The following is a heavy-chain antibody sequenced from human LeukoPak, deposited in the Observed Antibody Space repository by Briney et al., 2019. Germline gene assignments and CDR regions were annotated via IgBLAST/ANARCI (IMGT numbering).Heavy chain of an antibody. CDR3: ARDYLSFYDSSGYIL. CDR2: INIISSEI. CDR1: GFTFSSYS. V-gene: IGHV3-48*02. D-gene: IGHD3-22*01. Sequence: GGSLRLSCAASGFTFSSYSMNWVRQAPGKGLEWVSYINIISSEIYYGDSVKGRFTISTDNAKNSVYLQMNSLRDEDTAVYYCARDYLSFYDSSGYILWGQGTLVTVSS. J-gene: IGHJ4*02.